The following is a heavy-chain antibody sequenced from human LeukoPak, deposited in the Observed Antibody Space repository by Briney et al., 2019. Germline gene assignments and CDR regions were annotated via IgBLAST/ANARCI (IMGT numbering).Heavy chain of an antibody. J-gene: IGHJ4*02. V-gene: IGHV3-33*01. CDR1: GFTFSSYG. D-gene: IGHD6-6*01. CDR2: IWYDGSNK. CDR3: ARDSSLGDYFDY. Sequence: PGGSLRLSCAASGFTFSSYGMHWVRQAPGKGLEWVAVIWYDGSNKYYADSVKGRFTNSRDNSKNTLYLQMNSLRAEDTAVYYCARDSSLGDYFDYWGQGTLVTVSS.